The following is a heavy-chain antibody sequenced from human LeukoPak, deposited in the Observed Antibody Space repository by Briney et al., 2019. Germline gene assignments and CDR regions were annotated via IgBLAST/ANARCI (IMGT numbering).Heavy chain of an antibody. J-gene: IGHJ4*02. CDR1: GGSFSGYY. Sequence: SETLSLTCAVYGGSFSGYYWSWIRQPPGKGLEWIGEINHSGSTNYNPSLKSRVTISVDTSKNQFSLKLSSVTAADTAVYYCARLRTDIVVVVAATGFFDYWGQGTLVTVSS. CDR2: INHSGST. CDR3: ARLRTDIVVVVAATGFFDY. D-gene: IGHD2-15*01. V-gene: IGHV4-34*01.